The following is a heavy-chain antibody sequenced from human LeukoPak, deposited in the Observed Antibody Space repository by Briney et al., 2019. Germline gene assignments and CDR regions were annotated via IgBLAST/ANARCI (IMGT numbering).Heavy chain of an antibody. D-gene: IGHD2-2*01. V-gene: IGHV3-33*01. CDR2: IWYDGSNK. CDR3: VRGGCSSTSCYDG. J-gene: IGHJ4*02. Sequence: GGSQRLSCAASGFTFSYYGMHWVRQAPGKGLEWVAVIWYDGSNKYYADSVKGRFTISRDNSKNTLYLQMNSLRAEDTAVYYCVRGGCSSTSCYDGWGQGTLVTVSS. CDR1: GFTFSYYG.